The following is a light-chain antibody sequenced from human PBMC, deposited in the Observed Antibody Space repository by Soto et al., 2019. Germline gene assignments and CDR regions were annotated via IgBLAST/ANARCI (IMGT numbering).Light chain of an antibody. CDR1: SSDVGGYNY. CDR2: EVS. Sequence: QSALAQPPSASGSPGQSVTISCTGTSSDVGGYNYVSWYQQYPGKAPTLMIYEVSKRPSGVPDRFSGSKSGNTASLTVSGLQAEDEADYYCSSYGGSNNVLFGGVTKLPVL. CDR3: SSYGGSNNVL. V-gene: IGLV2-8*01. J-gene: IGLJ2*01.